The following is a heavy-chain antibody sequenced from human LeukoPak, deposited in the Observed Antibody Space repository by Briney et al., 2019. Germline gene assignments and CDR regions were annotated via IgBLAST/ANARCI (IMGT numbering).Heavy chain of an antibody. D-gene: IGHD4-17*01. J-gene: IGHJ4*02. CDR2: IIPIFGTA. CDR3: ARDGQGVYGDYAYFDY. V-gene: IGHV1-69*13. Sequence: ASVKVSCKASGGTFSSYAISWVRQAPGQGLEWMGGIIPIFGTANYAQKFQGRVTITADESTSTAYMELRSLRSDDTAVYYCARDGQGVYGDYAYFDYWGQGTLVTVSS. CDR1: GGTFSSYA.